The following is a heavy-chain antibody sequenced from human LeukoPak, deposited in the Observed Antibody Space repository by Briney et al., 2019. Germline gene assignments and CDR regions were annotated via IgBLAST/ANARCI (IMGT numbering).Heavy chain of an antibody. V-gene: IGHV1-2*02. CDR2: VDPRNGAT. CDR3: AQIGILGSHWDFHS. J-gene: IGHJ4*01. Sequence: ASVKVSCKPSGYIFTAFYTHWVRQAPGQGLEWMGWVDPRNGATHYAQKFQGRITMTRDTSISTAYLQLSNLISDDTAIYYCAQIGILGSHWDFHSWGHGTLVTVSS. CDR1: GYIFTAFY. D-gene: IGHD1-26*01.